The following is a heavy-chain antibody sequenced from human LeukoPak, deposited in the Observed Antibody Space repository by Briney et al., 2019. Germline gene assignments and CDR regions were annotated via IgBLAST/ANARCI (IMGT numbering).Heavy chain of an antibody. CDR3: AKRDYDFWSGYSSFDY. CDR2: INHSGST. Sequence: PSETLSLTCAVYGESFSDYYWTWIRQPPGKGLEWNGEINHSGSTNYNPSLKSRVTISVDTSKNQFSLKLSSVTAADTAVYYCAKRDYDFWSGYSSFDYWGQGTLVTVSS. D-gene: IGHD3-3*01. J-gene: IGHJ4*02. CDR1: GESFSDYY. V-gene: IGHV4-34*01.